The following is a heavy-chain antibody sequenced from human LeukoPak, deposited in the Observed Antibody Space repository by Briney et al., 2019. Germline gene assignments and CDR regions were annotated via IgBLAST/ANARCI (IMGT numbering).Heavy chain of an antibody. D-gene: IGHD5-18*01. CDR2: ISYDGSNK. CDR3: ARDMHSYGFLDY. J-gene: IGHJ4*02. Sequence: GRSLRLYCAASGFTFSSYAMHWVRQTPGKGLEWVAVISYDGSNKYYADSVKGRFTISRDNSKNTLYLQMNSLRAEDTAVYYCARDMHSYGFLDYWGQGTLVTVSS. V-gene: IGHV3-30-3*01. CDR1: GFTFSSYA.